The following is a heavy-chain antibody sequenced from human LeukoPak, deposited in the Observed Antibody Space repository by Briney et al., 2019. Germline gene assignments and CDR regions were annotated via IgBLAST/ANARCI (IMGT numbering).Heavy chain of an antibody. CDR2: IIPIFGTA. J-gene: IGHJ5*02. V-gene: IGHV1-69*05. CDR1: GGTFSSYA. CDR3: ARDRPGMATITNWFDP. Sequence: SVKVSCKASGGTFSSYAISWVRQAPGQGLEWMGRIIPIFGTANYAQKFQGRVTITTDESTSTAYMELSSLRSEDTAVYYCARDRPGMATITNWFDPWGQGTLVTVSS. D-gene: IGHD5-24*01.